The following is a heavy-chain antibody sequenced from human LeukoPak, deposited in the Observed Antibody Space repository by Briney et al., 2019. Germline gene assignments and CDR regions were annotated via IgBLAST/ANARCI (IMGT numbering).Heavy chain of an antibody. V-gene: IGHV3-23*01. D-gene: IGHD3-22*01. CDR2: ISGSGGST. Sequence: GGTLRLSCAASGFTFSSYGMSWVRQAPGKGLEWVSAISGSGGSTYYADSVKGRFTISRDNSKNTLYLQMNSLRAEDTAVYYCAKVAPMIVVVTSYYFDYWGQGTLVTVSS. CDR1: GFTFSSYG. CDR3: AKVAPMIVVVTSYYFDY. J-gene: IGHJ4*02.